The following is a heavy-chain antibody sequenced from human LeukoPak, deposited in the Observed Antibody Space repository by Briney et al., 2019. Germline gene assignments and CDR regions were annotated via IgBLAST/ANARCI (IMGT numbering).Heavy chain of an antibody. CDR1: GLTVSSHY. Sequence: GGSLRLSCAASGLTVSSHYMTWVRQAPGKGLEWVSVLYSDGTTYYGGSVKGRFTISRDNSKNTLYLHTYSLRADDTAVYYCARVLAESDYLDYFDFWGQGTPVTVSS. CDR3: ARVLAESDYLDYFDF. CDR2: LYSDGTT. J-gene: IGHJ4*02. V-gene: IGHV3-53*01. D-gene: IGHD3-3*01.